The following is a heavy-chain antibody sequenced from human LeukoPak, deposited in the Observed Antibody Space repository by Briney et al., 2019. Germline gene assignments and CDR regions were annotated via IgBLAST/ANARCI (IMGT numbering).Heavy chain of an antibody. CDR2: MSYDGSNK. CDR1: GFTFSNYG. J-gene: IGHJ4*02. D-gene: IGHD3-10*01. V-gene: IGHV3-30*03. Sequence: PGGSLRLSCAASGFTFSNYGMHWVRQAPGKGLDWVAVMSYDGSNKNYADSVKGRFTISRDNAKNSLYLEMNSLRAEDTALYYCARDHRLDYYGTRDYYFDYWGQGTLVTVSS. CDR3: ARDHRLDYYGTRDYYFDY.